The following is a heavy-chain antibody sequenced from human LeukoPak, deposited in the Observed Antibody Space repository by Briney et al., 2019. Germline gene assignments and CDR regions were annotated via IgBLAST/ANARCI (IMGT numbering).Heavy chain of an antibody. D-gene: IGHD3-10*01. CDR3: ARVRITMVRGVTRYGMDV. Sequence: GASVKVSCKASGYTFTSYDINWVRQATGQGLEWMGWMNPNSGNTGYAQKFQGRVTMTRNTSISTAYMELSSLRSEDTAVYYCARVRITMVRGVTRYGMDVWGQGTTVTVSS. V-gene: IGHV1-8*01. CDR2: MNPNSGNT. CDR1: GYTFTSYD. J-gene: IGHJ6*02.